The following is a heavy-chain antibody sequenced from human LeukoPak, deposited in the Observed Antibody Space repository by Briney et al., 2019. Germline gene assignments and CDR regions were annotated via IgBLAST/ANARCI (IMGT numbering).Heavy chain of an antibody. V-gene: IGHV4-61*01. CDR2: XXXSGST. D-gene: IGHD3-3*01. CDR3: ASLEYDFWSGYPKSEAFDI. Sequence: PSETLSLTCTVSGGSVSSGSYYWSWIRQPPGKGXXXXXXXXXSGSTNYNPSLKSRVTISVDTSKNQFSLKLSSVTAADTAVYYCASLEYDFWSGYPKSEAFDIWGQGTMVTVSS. J-gene: IGHJ3*02. CDR1: GGSVSSGSYY.